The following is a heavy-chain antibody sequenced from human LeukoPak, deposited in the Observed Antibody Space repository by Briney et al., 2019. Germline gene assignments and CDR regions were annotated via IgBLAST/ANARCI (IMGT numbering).Heavy chain of an antibody. D-gene: IGHD1-26*01. CDR3: ARGPLFYAYSGSYFDY. CDR1: GYTFTSYY. J-gene: IGHJ4*02. CDR2: INPSGGST. Sequence: GASVKVSCKASGYTFTSYYMHWVRQAPGQGLEWMGIINPSGGSTSYAQKFQGRVTMTRDTSTSTVYMELSSPRSEDTAVYYCARGPLFYAYSGSYFDYWGQGTLVTVSS. V-gene: IGHV1-46*01.